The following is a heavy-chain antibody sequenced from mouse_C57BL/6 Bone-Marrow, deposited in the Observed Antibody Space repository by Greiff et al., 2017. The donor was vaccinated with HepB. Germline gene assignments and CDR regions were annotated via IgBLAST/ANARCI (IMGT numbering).Heavy chain of an antibody. Sequence: VQLQQSGAELVRPGASVKLSCTASGFNIKDDYMHWVKQRPEQGLEWIGWIDPENGDTEYASKFQGKATITADTSSNPAYLQLSSLTSEDTAVYYCTRYAMDYWGQGTSVTVSS. V-gene: IGHV14-4*01. CDR2: IDPENGDT. CDR1: GFNIKDDY. CDR3: TRYAMDY. J-gene: IGHJ4*01.